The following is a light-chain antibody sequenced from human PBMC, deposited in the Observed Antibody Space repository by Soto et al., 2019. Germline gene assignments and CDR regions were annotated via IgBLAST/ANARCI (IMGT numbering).Light chain of an antibody. V-gene: IGKV3-20*01. Sequence: EIVLTQSPGTLSLSPGERATLSCRASQSVSSSHLAWYQQKPGQAPRPLIYAAPSRAIGIPDRFSGSRSGTYVTLPISRLEPEDSAVYYCQQYGSSPWTFGQGTKVEIK. J-gene: IGKJ1*01. CDR3: QQYGSSPWT. CDR1: QSVSSSH. CDR2: AAP.